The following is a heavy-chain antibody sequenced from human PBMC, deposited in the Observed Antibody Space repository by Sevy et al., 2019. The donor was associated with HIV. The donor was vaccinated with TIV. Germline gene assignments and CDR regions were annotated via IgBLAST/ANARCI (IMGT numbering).Heavy chain of an antibody. D-gene: IGHD1-20*01. Sequence: ASVKVSCKASGYTFNNYPINWVRQAPGQGLEWMGWINTKTGNPTFAQNFTGRFVFSLDISAATAYLEIDSLKTEDTAVYYCARGRITGLTAPLTWLDSWGQGTLVTVSS. CDR3: ARGRITGLTAPLTWLDS. V-gene: IGHV7-4-1*01. J-gene: IGHJ5*01. CDR1: GYTFNNYP. CDR2: INTKTGNP.